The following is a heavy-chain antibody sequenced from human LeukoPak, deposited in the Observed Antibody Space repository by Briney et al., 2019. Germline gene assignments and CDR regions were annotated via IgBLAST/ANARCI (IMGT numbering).Heavy chain of an antibody. Sequence: GESLKISCKGSRYTFTNYWVGWVRQMPGKGLEWMGTIYPNNSDSRYNPSFRGQVTISVDRSITTAYLLWKSLKASDTAIYYCALSNEAFDSAGYFDYWGQGTLVTVSS. D-gene: IGHD3-22*01. CDR2: IYPNNSDS. CDR1: RYTFTNYW. V-gene: IGHV5-51*01. CDR3: ALSNEAFDSAGYFDY. J-gene: IGHJ4*02.